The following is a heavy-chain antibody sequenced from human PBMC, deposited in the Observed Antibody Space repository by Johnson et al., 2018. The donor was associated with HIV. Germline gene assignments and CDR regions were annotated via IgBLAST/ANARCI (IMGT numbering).Heavy chain of an antibody. Sequence: VQLVESGGGLVNPGGSLRLSCAASGFSFSDYYMSWIRQAPGKGLEWVSYITSSGSTLYYADSVKGRFTISRDNAKNSLYLQMNSLRAEDTAGYYCARVPGSGWEHDAFDIWGQGTMVTVSS. V-gene: IGHV3-11*04. CDR3: ARVPGSGWEHDAFDI. J-gene: IGHJ3*02. D-gene: IGHD6-19*01. CDR1: GFSFSDYY. CDR2: ITSSGSTL.